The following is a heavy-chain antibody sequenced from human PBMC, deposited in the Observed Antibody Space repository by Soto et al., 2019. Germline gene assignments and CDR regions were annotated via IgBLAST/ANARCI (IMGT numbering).Heavy chain of an antibody. J-gene: IGHJ5*02. Sequence: SRILQTPGKGMEWVAGVSPHAANTYYADSVRGRFIISRDDSRKTVSLDTNSLRGEDSSLYYCAREDARSPW. CDR2: VSPHAANT. V-gene: IGHV3-20*03. CDR3: AREDARSP.